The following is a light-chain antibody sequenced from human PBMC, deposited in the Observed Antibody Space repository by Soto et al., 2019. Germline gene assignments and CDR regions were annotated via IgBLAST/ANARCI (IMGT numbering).Light chain of an antibody. Sequence: EIVMTQSPATLSVSPGERATLSCRASQSVSSNLAWYQQKPGQSPRLFIYGASTRATGIPARFSGSGSGTEFTLTISSLQSEDFAIYYCQRYNNWPRTFGQGTKVDIK. J-gene: IGKJ1*01. CDR1: QSVSSN. CDR3: QRYNNWPRT. V-gene: IGKV3-15*01. CDR2: GAS.